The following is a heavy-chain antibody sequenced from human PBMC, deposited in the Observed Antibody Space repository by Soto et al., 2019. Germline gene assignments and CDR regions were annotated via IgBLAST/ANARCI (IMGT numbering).Heavy chain of an antibody. CDR3: ATYRA. Sequence: QLQLQESGPGLVKPSETLSLTCTGSGDSISRTTYSWGWIRQPPGKGLEWIGNIYHSGRTSYNPSLRSRVTVSLDTSKNQFSLKLTSVTAADTAVYHCATYRAWGQGTLVTVSS. CDR2: IYHSGRT. CDR1: GDSISRTTYS. D-gene: IGHD3-16*02. J-gene: IGHJ1*01. V-gene: IGHV4-39*01.